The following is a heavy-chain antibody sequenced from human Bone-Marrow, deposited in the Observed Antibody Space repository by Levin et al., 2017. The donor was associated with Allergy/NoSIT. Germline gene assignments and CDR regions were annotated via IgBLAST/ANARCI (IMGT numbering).Heavy chain of an antibody. Sequence: GESLKISCAASGFAFSYYAMAWVRPLPGKGLEWVSTISGGSTYTYYADSVKGRFTISRDNSKNTLYLQMNSLRAQDTAVYYCAKGGNCSGASCYFPYYFDYWGQGTLVTVSS. CDR3: AKGGNCSGASCYFPYYFDY. D-gene: IGHD2-15*01. V-gene: IGHV3-23*01. CDR2: ISGGSTYT. J-gene: IGHJ4*02. CDR1: GFAFSYYA.